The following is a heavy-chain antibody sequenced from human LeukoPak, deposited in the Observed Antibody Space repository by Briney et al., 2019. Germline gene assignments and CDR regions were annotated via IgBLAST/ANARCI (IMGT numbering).Heavy chain of an antibody. Sequence: PGGSLRLSCAASGFTFSSYAMTWVRQAPGKGLEWVSGISGSGGTTYYADSVKGRFTISRDNSKNTLYLQMNSLRAEDTALYYCAKDHDYSSGPYYFDYWGQGTLVTVSS. CDR1: GFTFSSYA. V-gene: IGHV3-23*01. D-gene: IGHD6-19*01. CDR3: AKDHDYSSGPYYFDY. CDR2: ISGSGGTT. J-gene: IGHJ4*02.